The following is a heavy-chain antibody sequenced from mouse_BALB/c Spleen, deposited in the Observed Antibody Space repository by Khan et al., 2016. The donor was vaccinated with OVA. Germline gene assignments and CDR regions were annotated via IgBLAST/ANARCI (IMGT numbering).Heavy chain of an antibody. CDR3: ARRYDGAWVDY. D-gene: IGHD2-14*01. CDR2: IFPGSGTT. J-gene: IGHJ3*01. CDR1: GYTFTDYV. Sequence: LLPSVPALVKPGASVKMSCKISGYTFTDYVITWVKQRTGQGLEWIGAIFPGSGTTYYNEKFKGKATLTADQSSNTVHMQLSRVRSEEDGVYVRARRYDGAWVDYWGQGTLGTVSA. V-gene: IGHV1-77*01.